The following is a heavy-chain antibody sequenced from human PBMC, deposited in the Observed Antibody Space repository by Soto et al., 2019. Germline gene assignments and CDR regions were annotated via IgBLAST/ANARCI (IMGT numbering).Heavy chain of an antibody. D-gene: IGHD2-2*02. J-gene: IGHJ6*03. Sequence: EVQLVESGGGLVQPGTSLRLSCAASGFTFDDYAMHWVRQAPGKGLEWVSGIVWNSGNIADADSVKGRFTISRDNAKNSLYLQMNSLRTEDTALYYCARIPAAIGYMDVWGKGTTVTVSS. V-gene: IGHV3-9*01. CDR2: IVWNSGNI. CDR3: ARIPAAIGYMDV. CDR1: GFTFDDYA.